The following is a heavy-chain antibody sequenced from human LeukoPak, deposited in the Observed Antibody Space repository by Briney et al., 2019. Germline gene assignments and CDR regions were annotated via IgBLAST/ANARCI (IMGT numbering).Heavy chain of an antibody. V-gene: IGHV3-23*01. J-gene: IGHJ4*02. CDR1: GFTFDDYA. Sequence: GGSLRLSCSASGFTFDDYAMHWVRQAPGKGREWVSLIIGSGGSTYYADSVKGRFTISRDNSRDTLYLQMSRLRAEDTAVYYCAKGYYDYVWGSYYFDWGGEGTLVTASS. CDR2: IIGSGGST. D-gene: IGHD3-16*01. CDR3: AKGYYDYVWGSYYFDW.